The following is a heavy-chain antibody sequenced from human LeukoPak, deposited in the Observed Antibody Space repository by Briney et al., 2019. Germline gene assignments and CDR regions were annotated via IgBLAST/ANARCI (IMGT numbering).Heavy chain of an antibody. Sequence: KPSETLPLTCAGPGGSIRSYHWSWVRQPPGKGLERIGYILTSGSTNYNPSLKSRLTISVDTSTNQFSLKLSSVTAADTAVYYCARVRVSGSYLYYFDYWGQGTLVTVSS. CDR2: ILTSGST. CDR1: GGSIRSYH. CDR3: ARVRVSGSYLYYFDY. J-gene: IGHJ4*02. V-gene: IGHV4-4*09. D-gene: IGHD1-26*01.